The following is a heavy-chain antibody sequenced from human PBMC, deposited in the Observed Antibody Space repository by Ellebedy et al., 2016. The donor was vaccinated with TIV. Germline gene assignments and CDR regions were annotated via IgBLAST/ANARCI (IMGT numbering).Heavy chain of an antibody. D-gene: IGHD6-13*01. V-gene: IGHV3-74*03. J-gene: IGHJ4*02. CDR2: ISDDGTTT. CDR1: GFIFRHYY. Sequence: PGGSLRLSCEASGFIFRHYYMIWVRQTPGQGLEWVARISDDGTTTTYAASVEVRFSISRDNARNTLLLQMNSLGADDTALYYCVRTSTNWDFDYWGQGSLVTVSS. CDR3: VRTSTNWDFDY.